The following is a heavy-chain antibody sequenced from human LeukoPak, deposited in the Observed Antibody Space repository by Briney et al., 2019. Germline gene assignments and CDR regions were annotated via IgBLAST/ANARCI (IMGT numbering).Heavy chain of an antibody. V-gene: IGHV3-21*01. CDR2: ISSSSSYI. J-gene: IGHJ4*02. D-gene: IGHD3-22*01. Sequence: GGSLRLSCAASGFTFSSYEMNWVRQAPGKGLEWVSSISSSSSYIYYVDSVKGRFTISGDNAKNSLYLQMNSLRAEDTAVYYCARGQLYYDSSGFDYWGQGTLVTVSS. CDR1: GFTFSSYE. CDR3: ARGQLYYDSSGFDY.